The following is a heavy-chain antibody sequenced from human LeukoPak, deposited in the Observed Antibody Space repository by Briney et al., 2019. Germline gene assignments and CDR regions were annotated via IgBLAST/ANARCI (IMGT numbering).Heavy chain of an antibody. CDR3: ARAPQGIGYSSGWYNWFDP. V-gene: IGHV1-69*04. Sequence: PVKVSCKASGGTFSSYAISWVRQAPGQGLEWMGRIIPILGIANYAQKFQGRVTITADKSTSTAYMELSSLRSEDTAVYYCARAPQGIGYSSGWYNWFDPWGQGTLVTVSS. D-gene: IGHD6-19*01. J-gene: IGHJ5*02. CDR2: IIPILGIA. CDR1: GGTFSSYA.